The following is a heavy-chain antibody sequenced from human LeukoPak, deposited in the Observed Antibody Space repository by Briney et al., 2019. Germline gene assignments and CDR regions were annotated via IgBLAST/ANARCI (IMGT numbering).Heavy chain of an antibody. D-gene: IGHD3-16*01. Sequence: LPGRSLRLSCAASGFTFDAYSMHWVRQVPGEGLEWVSGITWNSGTIAYAGSVKGRFTISRDNAKNSLYLQMNSLRTEDLSLYGCVREGTHYAFDYWGQGTLVTVSA. CDR3: VREGTHYAFDY. CDR1: GFTFDAYS. J-gene: IGHJ4*02. V-gene: IGHV3-9*03. CDR2: ITWNSGTI.